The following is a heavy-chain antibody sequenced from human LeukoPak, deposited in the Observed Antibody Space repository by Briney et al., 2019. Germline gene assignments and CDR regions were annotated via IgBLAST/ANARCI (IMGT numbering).Heavy chain of an antibody. CDR2: ISYDGSNK. Sequence: GGSLRLSCAASGFTLSSYAMHWVRQAPGKGLEWVAVISYDGSNKYYADSVKGRFTISRDNSKNTLYLQMNSLRAEDTAVYYCASAEGFVVVPAALDYWGQGTLVTVSS. V-gene: IGHV3-30*04. J-gene: IGHJ4*02. CDR1: GFTLSSYA. D-gene: IGHD2-2*01. CDR3: ASAEGFVVVPAALDY.